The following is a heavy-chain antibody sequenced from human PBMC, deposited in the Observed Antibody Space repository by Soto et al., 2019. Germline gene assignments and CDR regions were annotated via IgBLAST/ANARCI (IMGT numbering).Heavy chain of an antibody. Sequence: ASVKVSCKASGYTFTSYDINWVRQATGQGLEWMGWMNPNSGNTGYAQKFQGRVTMTRNTSISTAYMELSSLRSEDTAVYYCARRLLQLAPRARRNYYYYMDVWGKGTTVTVSS. CDR2: MNPNSGNT. J-gene: IGHJ6*03. D-gene: IGHD6-6*01. CDR1: GYTFTSYD. V-gene: IGHV1-8*01. CDR3: ARRLLQLAPRARRNYYYYMDV.